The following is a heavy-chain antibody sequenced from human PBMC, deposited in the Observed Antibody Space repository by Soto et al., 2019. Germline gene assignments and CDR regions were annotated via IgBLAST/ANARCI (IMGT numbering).Heavy chain of an antibody. CDR1: GFTFNTYA. CDR2: ISASGDGT. D-gene: IGHD2-2*01. V-gene: IGHV3-23*01. J-gene: IGHJ5*02. CDR3: AKEGVVVPTLGWFDA. Sequence: EVQMLESGGGLVQPGGSLRLSCAASGFTFNTYAMSWVRQAPGKGLEWVSGISASGDGTYYADSVKGRFTVSRDNSRNTLYLQMSNLGAEDTAIYYCAKEGVVVPTLGWFDAWGQGTLVTVSS.